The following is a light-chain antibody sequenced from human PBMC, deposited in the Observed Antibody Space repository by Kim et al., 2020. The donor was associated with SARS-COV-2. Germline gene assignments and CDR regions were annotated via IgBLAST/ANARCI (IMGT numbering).Light chain of an antibody. CDR1: SSDIGVYNY. CDR2: DVS. CDR3: SSFTTSTTYV. V-gene: IGLV2-14*03. J-gene: IGLJ1*01. Sequence: QSALTQPASVPGSPGQSITISCTGTSSDIGVYNYVSWYQQHPGKAPKLIIFDVSTRPSGVSNHFSGSKSGNTASLTISGLQAEDEADYFCSSFTTSTTYVFGTGTKVTVL.